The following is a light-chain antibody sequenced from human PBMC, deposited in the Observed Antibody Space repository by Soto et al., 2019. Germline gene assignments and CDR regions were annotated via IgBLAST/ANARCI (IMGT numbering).Light chain of an antibody. CDR1: QSVSRNY. Sequence: EIVLTQFPGTLSFSPGERATLSCRASQSVSRNYLAWFQQTPGQAPRLLIYDVSSRATGIPDRFSGSGSGTDFTLTISRLEPEDFAVYYCHQYGSSPRTFGQGTKVDIK. CDR3: HQYGSSPRT. J-gene: IGKJ1*01. V-gene: IGKV3-20*01. CDR2: DVS.